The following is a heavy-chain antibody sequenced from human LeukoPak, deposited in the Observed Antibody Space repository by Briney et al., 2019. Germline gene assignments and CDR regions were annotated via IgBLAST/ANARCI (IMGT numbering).Heavy chain of an antibody. Sequence: GGSLRLSCAASGFTFSNYNLNWVRQAPGKGLEWVSYISRTGSTIYYADSVKGRFAISRDNAKNSLYLQMNSLRAEDTAVYYCASRSRGGWFDPWGQGTLVTVSS. D-gene: IGHD3-16*01. CDR1: GFTFSNYN. J-gene: IGHJ5*02. CDR3: ASRSRGGWFDP. V-gene: IGHV3-48*04. CDR2: ISRTGSTI.